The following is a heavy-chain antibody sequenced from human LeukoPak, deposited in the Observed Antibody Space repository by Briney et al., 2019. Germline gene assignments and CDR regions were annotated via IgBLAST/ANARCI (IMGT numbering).Heavy chain of an antibody. D-gene: IGHD3-10*01. CDR2: INHSGST. CDR3: RLGGALDY. J-gene: IGHJ4*02. CDR1: GGSFSGYY. Sequence: SETLSLTCAVYGGSFSGYYWSWIRQPPGKGLEWIGEINHSGSTNYNPSLKSRVAISVDTSKNQFSLKLSSVTAADTAVYYCRLGGALDYWGQGTLVTVSS. V-gene: IGHV4-34*01.